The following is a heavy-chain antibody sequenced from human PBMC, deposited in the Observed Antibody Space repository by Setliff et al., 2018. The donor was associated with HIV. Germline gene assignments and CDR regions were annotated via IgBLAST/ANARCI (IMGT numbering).Heavy chain of an antibody. D-gene: IGHD5-18*01. CDR1: GFTFIRYG. Sequence: PGGSLRPSCAVSGFTFIRYGMYWVRQAPGKGLEWVAFIRYDGSYRYYVDSVKGRFTISRDNSKNTMFLQMNSLRVEDTAIYYCAKMHTAMDPDTFDIWGQGTMVTVSS. CDR2: IRYDGSYR. CDR3: AKMHTAMDPDTFDI. V-gene: IGHV3-30*02. J-gene: IGHJ3*02.